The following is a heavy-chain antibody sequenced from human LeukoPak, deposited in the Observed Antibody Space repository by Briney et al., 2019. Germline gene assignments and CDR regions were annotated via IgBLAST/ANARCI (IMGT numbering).Heavy chain of an antibody. CDR3: PLLEYSYGPSDY. J-gene: IGHJ4*02. CDR2: ISGSGGST. Sequence: GSLRLSCAASGFTFSSYAMSWVRQAPGKGLEWVSAISGSGGSTYYADSVKGRFTISRDNSKNTLYLQMNSLRAEDTAVYYCPLLEYSYGPSDYWGQGTLVTVSS. D-gene: IGHD5-18*01. V-gene: IGHV3-23*01. CDR1: GFTFSSYA.